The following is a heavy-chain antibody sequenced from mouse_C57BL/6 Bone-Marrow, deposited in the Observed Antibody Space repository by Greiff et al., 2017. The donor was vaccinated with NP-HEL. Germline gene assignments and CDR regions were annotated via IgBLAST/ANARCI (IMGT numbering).Heavy chain of an antibody. CDR1: GFTFSSYA. Sequence: EVQVVESGGGLVKPGGSLKLSCAASGFTFSSYAMSWVRQTPEKRLEWVATISDGGSYTYYPDNVKGRFTISRDNAKNNLYLQMSHLKSEDTAMYYCARTMGRPFDYWGQGTTLTVSS. CDR2: ISDGGSYT. D-gene: IGHD4-1*01. V-gene: IGHV5-4*01. CDR3: ARTMGRPFDY. J-gene: IGHJ2*01.